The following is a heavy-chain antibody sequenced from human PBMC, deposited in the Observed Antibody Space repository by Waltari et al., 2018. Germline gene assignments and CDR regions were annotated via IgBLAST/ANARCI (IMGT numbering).Heavy chain of an antibody. CDR2: IQQNGREK. CDR1: GFPFSRSW. D-gene: IGHD2-21*02. CDR3: ARDLVATPP. J-gene: IGHJ5*02. Sequence: EVQLVESGGALVQPGGSLRLSCAASGFPFSRSWMTWVRQAPGKGLEWVGNIQQNGREKWYADSVRGRFTISRDNAMNSLYLQMNSLRVEDTAVYYCARDLVATPPWGQGTLVTVSS. V-gene: IGHV3-7*01.